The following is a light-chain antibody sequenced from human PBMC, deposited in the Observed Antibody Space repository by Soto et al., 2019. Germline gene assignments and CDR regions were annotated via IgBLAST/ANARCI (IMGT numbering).Light chain of an antibody. CDR2: WAS. CDR3: QQYYATPRT. J-gene: IGKJ1*01. CDR1: QSVLYSPNNKNY. Sequence: DIVMTQSPDSLAVSLGERATINCKSSQSVLYSPNNKNYLAWYQQKSGQPPKLLVYWASTRESGVPDRFSGSGSVTDFTLTISSLQTEDVAVYYCQQYYATPRTFGQGTQVEIK. V-gene: IGKV4-1*01.